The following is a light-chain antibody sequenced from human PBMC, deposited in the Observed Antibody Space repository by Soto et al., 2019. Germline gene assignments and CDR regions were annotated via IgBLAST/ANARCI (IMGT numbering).Light chain of an antibody. CDR3: ISYTGSSTSYV. Sequence: QSVLTQPASVSGSPGQSITISCSGTRSDIGSYNYVAWYQQFPGKTPKILIYGVSNRPSGVSSRFSGSKSGNTASLTISGLQAEDEADYYCISYTGSSTSYVFGSGT. CDR2: GVS. CDR1: RSDIGSYNY. J-gene: IGLJ1*01. V-gene: IGLV2-14*01.